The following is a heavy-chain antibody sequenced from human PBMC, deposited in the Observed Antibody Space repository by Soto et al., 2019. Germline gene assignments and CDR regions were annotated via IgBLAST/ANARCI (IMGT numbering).Heavy chain of an antibody. J-gene: IGHJ6*02. D-gene: IGHD5-18*01. V-gene: IGHV4-39*01. CDR1: GGSISSSSYY. Sequence: SETLSLTCTVSGGSISSSSYYWGWIRQPPGKGLEWIGSIYYSGSTYYNPSLKSRVTISVDTSKNQFSLKLSSVTAADTAVYYCARHRDTAMVYRPYCYYGMYVWGQGTTVTVSS. CDR2: IYYSGST. CDR3: ARHRDTAMVYRPYCYYGMYV.